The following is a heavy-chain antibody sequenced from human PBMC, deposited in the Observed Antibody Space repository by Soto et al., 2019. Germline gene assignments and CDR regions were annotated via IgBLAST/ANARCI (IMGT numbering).Heavy chain of an antibody. CDR2: ISAYNGNT. V-gene: IGHV1-18*01. J-gene: IGHJ4*02. Sequence: QVQLVQSGAEVKKPGASVKVSCKASGYTFTSYGISWVRQAPGQGLEWMGWISAYNGNTNYAQKLQGRVTMTTDTSTSTAYMELRSLRADDTAVYYCARSPYYYDSSGYSYYFDYWGQGTLVTVSS. D-gene: IGHD3-22*01. CDR1: GYTFTSYG. CDR3: ARSPYYYDSSGYSYYFDY.